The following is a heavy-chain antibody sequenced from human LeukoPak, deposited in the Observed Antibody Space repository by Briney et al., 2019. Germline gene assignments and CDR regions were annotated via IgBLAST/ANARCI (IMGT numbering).Heavy chain of an antibody. D-gene: IGHD6-19*01. V-gene: IGHV3-53*01. CDR3: ARAQWRTYSYYYMDV. CDR2: IYSGGST. CDR1: GFTVSINY. Sequence: AGSLRLSCAASGFTVSINYMSWVRQAPGKGLEWSSLIYSGGSTYYADSVKGRFTISRDDSKNTLYLQMNSLRAEDTAIYYCARAQWRTYSYYYMDVWGKGTTVTVSS. J-gene: IGHJ6*03.